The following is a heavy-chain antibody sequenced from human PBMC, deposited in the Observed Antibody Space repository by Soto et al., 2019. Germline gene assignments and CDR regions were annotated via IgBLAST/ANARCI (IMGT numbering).Heavy chain of an antibody. J-gene: IGHJ4*02. CDR2: IYYSGST. Sequence: PSETLSLTCTVSGGSISSYYWSWIRQPPGKGLEWIGYIYYSGSTNYNPSLKSRVTISVDTSKNQFSPKLSSVTAADTAVYYCARAQSSQLVPLYYFDYWGQGTLVTVSS. CDR1: GGSISSYY. D-gene: IGHD6-13*01. V-gene: IGHV4-59*01. CDR3: ARAQSSQLVPLYYFDY.